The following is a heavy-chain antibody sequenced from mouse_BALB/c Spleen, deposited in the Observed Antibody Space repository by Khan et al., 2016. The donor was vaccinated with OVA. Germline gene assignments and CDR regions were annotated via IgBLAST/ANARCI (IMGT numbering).Heavy chain of an antibody. CDR2: MISSGYT. CDR3: ARSTYRYAFAY. Sequence: VQLKESGPSLVQPSQTLSLTCSVTGDSISSGYWSWIRKFPGNKLEYMGYMISSGYTYYNPSLKSRISITRHTSKNQYYLQMSAVTTEDTATYCCARSTYRYAFAYWGQGTLVTVSA. CDR1: GDSISSGY. D-gene: IGHD2-14*01. J-gene: IGHJ3*01. V-gene: IGHV3-8*02.